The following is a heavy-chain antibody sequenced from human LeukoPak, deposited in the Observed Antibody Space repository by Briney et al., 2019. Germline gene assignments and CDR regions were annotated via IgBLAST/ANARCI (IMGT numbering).Heavy chain of an antibody. CDR2: YSRKKNYI. CDR3: VREPSGELYRHLSA. Sequence: PGGSLRLSCAASGFIFSTYSMNWVRQAPGKGLEWVSAYSRKKNYIYYAPSVEGRFTISRDNAKNSLYLQMNSLRAEDTAVYYCVREPSGELYRHLSAWGQGALGIVSS. CDR1: GFIFSTYS. J-gene: IGHJ5*02. D-gene: IGHD4-11*01. V-gene: IGHV3-21*06.